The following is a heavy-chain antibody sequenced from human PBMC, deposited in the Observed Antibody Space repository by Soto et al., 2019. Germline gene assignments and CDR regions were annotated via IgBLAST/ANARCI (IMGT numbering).Heavy chain of an antibody. J-gene: IGHJ4*02. V-gene: IGHV4-59*01. CDR3: ARGIEMATIFDY. Sequence: QVQLQESGPGLVKPSETLSLTCTVSGGSISSYYWSWVRQPPGKGLEWIGYIYYSGSTNYNPSLKSRVTISVDTSKNQFSLKLSSVTAADTAVYYCARGIEMATIFDYWGQGTLVTVSS. CDR2: IYYSGST. CDR1: GGSISSYY. D-gene: IGHD5-12*01.